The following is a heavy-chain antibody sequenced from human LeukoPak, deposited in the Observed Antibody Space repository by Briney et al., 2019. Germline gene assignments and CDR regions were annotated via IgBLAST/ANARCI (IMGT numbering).Heavy chain of an antibody. V-gene: IGHV3-23*01. CDR3: AKDRINNVWDVSLDWFDP. CDR1: GFTVSSYA. CDR2: ISGSGGST. J-gene: IGHJ5*02. D-gene: IGHD1/OR15-1a*01. Sequence: GGSLRLSCAASGFTVSSYAMSWVRQAPGKGLEWVSAISGSGGSTYYADSVKGRFTISRDNSKNTLYLQMNSLRAEDTAVYYCAKDRINNVWDVSLDWFDPWGQGTLVTVSS.